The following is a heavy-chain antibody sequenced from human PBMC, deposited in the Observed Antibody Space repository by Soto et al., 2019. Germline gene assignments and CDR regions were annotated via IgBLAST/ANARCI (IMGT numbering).Heavy chain of an antibody. CDR1: GFTFRNHG. V-gene: IGHV3-30*02. J-gene: IGHJ5*02. D-gene: IGHD2-15*01. Sequence: QVQLVESGGGVVEPGGALRLSCAASGFTFRNHGMHWGRQAPGKGLEWLTVIWYDCSHKYYADSVKGRFTTSRDNSENPHPLEMNGLGAEDAAVYYCVKSSDGGSRGGGDLWGQGTLVTVSS. CDR3: VKSSDGGSRGGGDL. CDR2: IWYDCSHK.